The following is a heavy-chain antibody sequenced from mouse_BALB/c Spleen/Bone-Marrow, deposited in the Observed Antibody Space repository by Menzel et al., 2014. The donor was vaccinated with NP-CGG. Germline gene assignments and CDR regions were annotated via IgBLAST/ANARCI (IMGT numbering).Heavy chain of an antibody. D-gene: IGHD1-1*01. CDR3: ARCLLRYYAMDD. V-gene: IGHV1-69*02. J-gene: IGHJ4*01. CDR1: GYTFTSYW. Sequence: QVQLQQSGAELVKPGASVKLSCKASGYTFTSYWMHWVKQRPGQGLEWIGEIDPSDSYTNYNQKFKGKATLTVDKSSSTAYMQLSSLTSEDSAVYFCARCLLRYYAMDDWGQGTSVTVSS. CDR2: IDPSDSYT.